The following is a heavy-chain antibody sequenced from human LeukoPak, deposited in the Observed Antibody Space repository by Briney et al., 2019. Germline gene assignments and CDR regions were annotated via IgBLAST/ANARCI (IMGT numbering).Heavy chain of an antibody. CDR2: IYPGDSDT. V-gene: IGHV5-51*01. J-gene: IGHJ4*02. D-gene: IGHD6-19*01. CDR3: ARQIADSSGPIDY. Sequence: PGGSLRLSCKGSGYTFASYWIAWVRQMPGNGLEWMGIIYPGDSDTIYSPSFQGQVTISADKSINTAYLQWSSLKASDTAMYYCARQIADSSGPIDYWGQGALVTVSS. CDR1: GYTFASYW.